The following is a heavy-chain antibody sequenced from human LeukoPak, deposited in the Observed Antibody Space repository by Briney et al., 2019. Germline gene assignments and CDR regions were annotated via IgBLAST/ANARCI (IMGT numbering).Heavy chain of an antibody. CDR3: AGYLSGYDESGLDY. CDR1: GYTFTSYG. V-gene: IGHV1-69*04. J-gene: IGHJ4*02. CDR2: IIPILGIA. Sequence: GASVKVSCKASGYTFTSYGISWVRQAPGQGLEWMGRIIPILGIANYAQKFQGRVTITADKSTSTAYMELSSLRSEDTAVYYCAGYLSGYDESGLDYWGQGTLVTVSS. D-gene: IGHD5-12*01.